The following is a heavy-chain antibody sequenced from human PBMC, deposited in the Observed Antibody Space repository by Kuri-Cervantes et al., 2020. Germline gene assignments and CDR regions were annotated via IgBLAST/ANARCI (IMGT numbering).Heavy chain of an antibody. Sequence: KVSCKGSGYSFTSYWIGWVRQMPGKGLEWMGIIYPGDSDTRYSPSFQGQVTISADKSISTAYLQWSSLKASDTAMCYCARAPILRGSSWYVRWFDPWGQGTLVTVSS. CDR3: ARAPILRGSSWYVRWFDP. CDR1: GYSFTSYW. D-gene: IGHD6-13*01. CDR2: IYPGDSDT. V-gene: IGHV5-51*01. J-gene: IGHJ5*02.